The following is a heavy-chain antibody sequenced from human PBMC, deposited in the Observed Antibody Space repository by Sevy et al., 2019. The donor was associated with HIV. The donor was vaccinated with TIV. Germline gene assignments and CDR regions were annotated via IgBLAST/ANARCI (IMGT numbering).Heavy chain of an antibody. Sequence: GGSLRLSCVASGFTFSSYYMNWVRQVPGKELEWVANIKKDGIEKHYVDSVMGRFTISRDNAKNSLYLQMNSLRVEDTAVYYCARDNNYVSDCWGQGTLVTVSS. J-gene: IGHJ4*02. CDR2: IKKDGIEK. CDR3: ARDNNYVSDC. CDR1: GFTFSSYY. V-gene: IGHV3-7*01. D-gene: IGHD3-16*01.